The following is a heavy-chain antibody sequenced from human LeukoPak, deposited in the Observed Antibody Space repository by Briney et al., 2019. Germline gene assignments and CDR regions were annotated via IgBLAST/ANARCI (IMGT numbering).Heavy chain of an antibody. CDR2: ISGSGGTT. V-gene: IGHV3-23*01. D-gene: IGHD3-22*01. CDR3: AKAPVVIAQRDY. Sequence: GGSLRLSCAASGFTFNNYAMNWVRQAPGKGLEWVSVISGSGGTTYYADSVKGRFTISRDNSKNTLYLQMNSLRAEDTAVYYCAKAPVVIAQRDYWGQGTLVTVSS. J-gene: IGHJ4*02. CDR1: GFTFNNYA.